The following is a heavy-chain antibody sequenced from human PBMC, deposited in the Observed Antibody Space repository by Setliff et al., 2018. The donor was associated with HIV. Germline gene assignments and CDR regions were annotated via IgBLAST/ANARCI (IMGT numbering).Heavy chain of an antibody. CDR2: IYPRDSDT. D-gene: IGHD3-10*01. V-gene: IGHV5-51*01. CDR1: GYTFSNSW. CDR3: ARGGYHGFGSYGDYYMDV. J-gene: IGHJ6*03. Sequence: PGESLKISCKASGYTFSNSWIAWVRQMPGKGLEWVGVIYPRDSDTRYTPSFQGQVTMTRDTSTSTVYMELSSLRSEDTAVYYCARGGYHGFGSYGDYYMDVWGKGTTVTVSS.